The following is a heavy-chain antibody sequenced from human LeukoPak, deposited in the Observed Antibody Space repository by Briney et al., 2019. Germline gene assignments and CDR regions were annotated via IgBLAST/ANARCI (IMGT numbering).Heavy chain of an antibody. Sequence: SETLSLTCTVSGGSLNSNSYYWGWIRQPPGKGLEWIGSINYSGNTYYNPSLKSRVTISVDTSKNQFSLNLGSVTAAETSIYYCAGSYSSTWYSTFDIWGQGTMVTVSS. CDR2: INYSGNT. D-gene: IGHD6-13*01. J-gene: IGHJ3*02. CDR1: GGSLNSNSYY. CDR3: AGSYSSTWYSTFDI. V-gene: IGHV4-39*01.